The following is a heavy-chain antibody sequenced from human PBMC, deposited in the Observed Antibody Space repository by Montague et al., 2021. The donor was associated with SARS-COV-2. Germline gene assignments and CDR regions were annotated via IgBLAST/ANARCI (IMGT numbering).Heavy chain of an antibody. J-gene: IGHJ5*02. CDR1: GGSISSYY. Sequence: TLSLTCSVSGGSISSYYWSWIRQSPGKGLEWIGYIFHSGITDYNPSLKSRATISVDMSKNQFSLQLNSVTAADSAVYYCARTEYNWNDWFDPWGQGTLVTVSS. D-gene: IGHD1-20*01. CDR2: IFHSGIT. CDR3: ARTEYNWNDWFDP. V-gene: IGHV4-59*13.